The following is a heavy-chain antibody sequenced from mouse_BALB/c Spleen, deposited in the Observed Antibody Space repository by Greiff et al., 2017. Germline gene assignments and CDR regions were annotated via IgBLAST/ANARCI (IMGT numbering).Heavy chain of an antibody. J-gene: IGHJ2*01. Sequence: EVMLVESGGGLVKPGGSLKLSCAASGFTFSSYAMSWVRQTPEKRLEWVASISSGGSTYYPDSVKGRFTISRDNARNILYLQMSSLRSEDTAMYYCARGREGNYLDYFDYWGQGTTLTVSA. CDR3: ARGREGNYLDYFDY. CDR1: GFTFSSYA. V-gene: IGHV5-6-5*01. CDR2: ISSGGST. D-gene: IGHD2-1*01.